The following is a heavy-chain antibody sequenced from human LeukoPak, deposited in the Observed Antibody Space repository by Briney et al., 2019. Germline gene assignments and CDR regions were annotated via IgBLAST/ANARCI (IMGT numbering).Heavy chain of an antibody. Sequence: SETLSLTCTVSGGSISDYYWSWIRQPAGKGLEWIGHIYTGGNTNYNPSLESRVTMSVDTSKNQFSLKLRSVTAADTAVYYCAREYFGDFGGINHYGMDVWGQGTTVTVSS. CDR1: GGSISDYY. CDR3: AREYFGDFGGINHYGMDV. CDR2: IYTGGNT. J-gene: IGHJ6*02. V-gene: IGHV4-4*07. D-gene: IGHD2-21*01.